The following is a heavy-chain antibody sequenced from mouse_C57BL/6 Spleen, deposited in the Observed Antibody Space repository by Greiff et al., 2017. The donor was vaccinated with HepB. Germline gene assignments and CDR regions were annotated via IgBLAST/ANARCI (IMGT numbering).Heavy chain of an antibody. CDR2: IDPETGGT. V-gene: IGHV1-15*01. CDR1: GYTFTDYE. Sequence: VQLQQSGAELVRPGASVTLSCKASGYTFTDYEMHWVKQTPVHGLDWIGAIDPETGGTAYNQKFKGKAILTADKSSSTAYMELRSLTSADSAVYYWTRSYYDYEAWLAYWGQGTLVTVSA. D-gene: IGHD2-4*01. CDR3: TRSYYDYEAWLAY. J-gene: IGHJ3*01.